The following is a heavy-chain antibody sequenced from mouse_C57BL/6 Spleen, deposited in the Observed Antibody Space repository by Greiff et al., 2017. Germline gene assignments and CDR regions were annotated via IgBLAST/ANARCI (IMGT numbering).Heavy chain of an antibody. J-gene: IGHJ2*01. CDR2: IYPSDSET. D-gene: IGHD2-1*01. CDR3: ARDGNYFDD. CDR1: GYTFTSYW. Sequence: QVQLQQPGAELVRPGSSVKLSCKASGYTFTSYWMDWVQQRPGQGLEWIGNIYPSDSETHYNQKFKDKATLTVDKSSSTAYMQLSSLTSEDSAVYYCARDGNYFDDWGQGTTLTVAS. V-gene: IGHV1-61*01.